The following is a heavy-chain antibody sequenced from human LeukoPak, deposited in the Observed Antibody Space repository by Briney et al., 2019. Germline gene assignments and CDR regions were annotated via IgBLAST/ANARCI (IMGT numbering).Heavy chain of an antibody. CDR2: IYHSGST. CDR3: ARDSKAEVGATSGFDY. D-gene: IGHD1-26*01. Sequence: SETLSLTCTVSGGSISSYYWGWIRQPPGKGLEWIGSIYHSGSTYYNPSLKSRVTISVDTSKNQFSLKLSSVTAADTAVYYCARDSKAEVGATSGFDYWGQGTLVTVSS. J-gene: IGHJ4*02. CDR1: GGSISSYY. V-gene: IGHV4-38-2*02.